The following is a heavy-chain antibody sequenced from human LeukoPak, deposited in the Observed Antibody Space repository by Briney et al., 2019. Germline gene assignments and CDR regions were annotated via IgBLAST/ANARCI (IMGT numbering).Heavy chain of an antibody. J-gene: IGHJ4*02. Sequence: PGGSLRLSCAASGFTFSNYAMSWVRQAPGKGLEWVSAILCSGGSTYYADSVKGRFTVSRDNSKSTLYLQMNSLRAEDTALYYCAKWGDYDVLTGYYVPDYWGQGTLVTVSS. D-gene: IGHD3-9*01. CDR2: ILCSGGST. CDR3: AKWGDYDVLTGYYVPDY. V-gene: IGHV3-23*01. CDR1: GFTFSNYA.